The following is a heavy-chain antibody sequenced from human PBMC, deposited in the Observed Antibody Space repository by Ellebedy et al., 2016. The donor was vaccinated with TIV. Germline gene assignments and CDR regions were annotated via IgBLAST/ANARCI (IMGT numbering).Heavy chain of an antibody. V-gene: IGHV3-33*08. J-gene: IGHJ4*02. D-gene: IGHD2-2*01. Sequence: PGGSLRLSCAASGFTFSSYGMHWVRQAPGKGLEWVAVIWYDGSNKYYADSVKGRFTISRDNSKNTLYLQMNSLRAEDTAVYYCARESDIVVVPAAPDYWGQGTLVTVSS. CDR2: IWYDGSNK. CDR3: ARESDIVVVPAAPDY. CDR1: GFTFSSYG.